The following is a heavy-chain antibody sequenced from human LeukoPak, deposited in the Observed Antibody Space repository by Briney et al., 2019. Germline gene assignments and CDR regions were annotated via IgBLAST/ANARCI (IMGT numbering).Heavy chain of an antibody. CDR1: GFTFSDYY. CDR2: ISSSGSTI. Sequence: GGSLRLSCAASGFTFSDYYMRWLRQAPGKGVEWGSYISSSGSTIYYADSVNDRFTISRDNANISLYLQMNSLRAEDTAEYYCARGSAGKEMATSTALYYYYYYYMDVWGKGTTVTVSS. V-gene: IGHV3-11*01. D-gene: IGHD5-24*01. J-gene: IGHJ6*03. CDR3: ARGSAGKEMATSTALYYYYYYYMDV.